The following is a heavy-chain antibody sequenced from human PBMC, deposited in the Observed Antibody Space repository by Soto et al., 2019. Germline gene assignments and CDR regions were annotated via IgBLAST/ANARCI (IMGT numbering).Heavy chain of an antibody. J-gene: IGHJ6*03. CDR1: GYTFTSYD. D-gene: IGHD3-9*01. CDR3: ARAAVLNYDILTGYYEHYMDV. Sequence: ASVKVSCNASGYTFTSYDINWVRQATGQGLEWMGWMNPNSGNTGYAQKFQGRVTMTRNTSISTAYMELSSLRSEDTAVYYCARAAVLNYDILTGYYEHYMDVWGKGTTVTVS. V-gene: IGHV1-8*01. CDR2: MNPNSGNT.